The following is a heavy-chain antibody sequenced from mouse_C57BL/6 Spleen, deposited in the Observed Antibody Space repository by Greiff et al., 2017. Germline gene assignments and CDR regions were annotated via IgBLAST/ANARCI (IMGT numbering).Heavy chain of an antibody. CDR3: ARCYSNVGYFDY. CDR2: IYPGGGYT. CDR1: GYTFTNYW. Sequence: QVQLQQSGAELVRPGTSVQMSCKASGYTFTNYWIGWAKQRPGHGLEWIGDIYPGGGYTNYNEKFKGKATLTADKSSSTAYMQFSSLTSEDSAIYDCARCYSNVGYFDYWGQGTTLTVSS. V-gene: IGHV1-63*01. D-gene: IGHD2-5*01. J-gene: IGHJ2*01.